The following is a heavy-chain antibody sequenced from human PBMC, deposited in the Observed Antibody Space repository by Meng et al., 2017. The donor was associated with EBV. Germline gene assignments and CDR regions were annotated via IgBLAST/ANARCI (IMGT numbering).Heavy chain of an antibody. V-gene: IGHV1-69*12. CDR1: GGPFRYYA. CDR2: FLPRLGAP. J-gene: IGHJ4*02. D-gene: IGHD3-10*01. CDR3: ASESGRGYTPDY. Sequence: QVRVVQSAAEVKKAGSSMKVSCKTSGGPFRYYAISWVRQAPGQGLEWLGGFLPRLGAPNYAQKFHGRVKITADESTSTHYMDLSSLRSEDTAIYYCASESGRGYTPDYWGQGTLVTVSS.